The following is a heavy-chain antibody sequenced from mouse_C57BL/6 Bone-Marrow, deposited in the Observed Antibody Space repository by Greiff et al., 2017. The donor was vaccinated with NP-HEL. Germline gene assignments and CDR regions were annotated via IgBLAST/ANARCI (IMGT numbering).Heavy chain of an antibody. CDR1: GFTFSSYG. J-gene: IGHJ2*01. D-gene: IGHD4-1*01. CDR3: ARRVLTFDY. CDR2: ISSGGSYT. Sequence: DVKLVESGGDLVKPGGSLKLSCAASGFTFSSYGMSWVRQTPDKRLEWVATISSGGSYTYYLDSVKGRFTISRDNAKNTLYLQMSSLKSEDTAMYYCARRVLTFDYWGQGTTLTVSS. V-gene: IGHV5-6*02.